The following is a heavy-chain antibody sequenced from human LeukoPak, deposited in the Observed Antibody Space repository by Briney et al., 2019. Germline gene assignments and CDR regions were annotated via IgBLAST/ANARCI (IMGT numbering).Heavy chain of an antibody. V-gene: IGHV4-39*01. Sequence: SETLSLTCTVSGGSISSSSYYWGWIRQPPGQGLEWIGSVYYSGSTYYNPSLKSRVTISVDTSENQFSLKLSSVTAADTAVYYCARHYCSSTSCNFDYWGQGNMVTVSS. CDR1: GGSISSSSYY. CDR2: VYYSGST. J-gene: IGHJ4*02. CDR3: ARHYCSSTSCNFDY. D-gene: IGHD2-2*01.